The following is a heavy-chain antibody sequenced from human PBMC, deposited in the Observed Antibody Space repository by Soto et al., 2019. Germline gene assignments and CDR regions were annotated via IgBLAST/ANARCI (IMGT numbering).Heavy chain of an antibody. CDR3: ARQRSMDV. CDR1: GFPFSSFA. J-gene: IGHJ6*02. Sequence: GGSLRLSCAASGFPFSSFAMHWVRQAPGKGLECVAVISYDGSNKYYADSVKGRFTISRDNSKNTLYLQMNSLRAEDTALYYCARQRSMDVWGQGTTVTVSS. CDR2: ISYDGSNK. V-gene: IGHV3-30-3*01.